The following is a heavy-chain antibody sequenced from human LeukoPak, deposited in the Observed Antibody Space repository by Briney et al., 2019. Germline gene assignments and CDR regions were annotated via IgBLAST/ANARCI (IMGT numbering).Heavy chain of an antibody. V-gene: IGHV3-74*01. D-gene: IGHD6-19*01. CDR3: ARDLLSSGWYSLGY. CDR2: INSDGSST. J-gene: IGHJ4*02. CDR1: GFTFSSSW. Sequence: GGSLRLSCAASGFTFSSSWMHWVRQAPEKGLVWVSRINSDGSSTSYADSVKGRFTISRDNAKNTLFLQMNSLRAEDTAVYYCARDLLSSGWYSLGYWGQGTLVAVSS.